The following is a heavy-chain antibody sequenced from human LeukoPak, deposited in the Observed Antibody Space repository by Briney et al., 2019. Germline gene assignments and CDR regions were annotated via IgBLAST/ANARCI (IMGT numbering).Heavy chain of an antibody. D-gene: IGHD2/OR15-2a*01. J-gene: IGHJ6*03. CDR2: ISWNSGSI. Sequence: GRSLRLSCAASGFTFDDYAMHWVRQAPGKGLEWVSGISWNSGSIGYADSVKGRFTISRDNAKNSLYLQMNSLRAEDTALYYCAKTFSEDYYYYMDVWGKGTTVTVSS. V-gene: IGHV3-9*01. CDR3: AKTFSEDYYYYMDV. CDR1: GFTFDDYA.